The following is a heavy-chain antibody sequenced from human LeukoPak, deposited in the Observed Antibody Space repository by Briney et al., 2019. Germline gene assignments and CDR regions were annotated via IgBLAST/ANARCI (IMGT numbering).Heavy chain of an antibody. V-gene: IGHV3-48*03. J-gene: IGHJ4*02. D-gene: IGHD3-22*01. CDR1: GFTFSNYE. CDR2: ISSVGSAI. Sequence: HTGGSLRLSCEASGFTFSNYEMNWVRQAPGKGLEWVSYISSVGSAIYYADSVKGRFTISRDNAKNSLYLQMNSLRAEDTAVYYCARGSNYYDSSLDYWGQGTLVTVSS. CDR3: ARGSNYYDSSLDY.